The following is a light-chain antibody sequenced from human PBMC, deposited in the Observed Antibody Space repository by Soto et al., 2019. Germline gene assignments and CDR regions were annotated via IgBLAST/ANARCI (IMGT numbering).Light chain of an antibody. CDR2: AAS. J-gene: IGKJ5*01. CDR3: QQLNTYPIT. V-gene: IGKV1-27*01. CDR1: QDIRDY. Sequence: DMQMTQCPSSLSASVGDRVTSTWRASQDIRDYLDWYQKKKGKIPKLLIYAASTLQSGVPSRLSGSGYGTDLTITISSLKTEDFETYYCQQLNTYPITFGHGTRLEIK.